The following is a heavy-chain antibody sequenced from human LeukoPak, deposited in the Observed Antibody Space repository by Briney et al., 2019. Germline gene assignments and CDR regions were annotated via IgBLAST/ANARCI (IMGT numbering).Heavy chain of an antibody. CDR2: IYSGGST. V-gene: IGHV3-66*01. D-gene: IGHD3-10*01. CDR1: GFTVSRNY. J-gene: IGHJ2*01. CDR3: ARGLGGYFDL. Sequence: PGGSLGLSCADSGFTVSRNYMNWVRQAPGKGLEWVSVIYSGGSTYYADSVKGRFTISRDNSKNTLYLQMNSLRAEDTAVYHCARGLGGYFDLWGRGTLVTVSS.